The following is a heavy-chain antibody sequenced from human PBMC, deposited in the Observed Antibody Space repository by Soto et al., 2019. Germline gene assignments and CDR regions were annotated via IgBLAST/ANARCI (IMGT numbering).Heavy chain of an antibody. D-gene: IGHD3-3*01. Sequence: GASVKVSCKASGYTFNTYGFSWVRQAPGQGLEWVGWIDTHNGDTTYAQKFQGRVTMTIDTSTTTSYMELRSLTSDNTAMYFCARDWRGAEGFDPWGQGTLVTVSS. J-gene: IGHJ5*02. CDR1: GYTFNTYG. CDR3: ARDWRGAEGFDP. V-gene: IGHV1-18*01. CDR2: IDTHNGDT.